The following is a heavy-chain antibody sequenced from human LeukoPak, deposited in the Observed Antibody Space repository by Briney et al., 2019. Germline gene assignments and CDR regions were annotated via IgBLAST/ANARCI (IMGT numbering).Heavy chain of an antibody. CDR2: ISSSSSDT. V-gene: IGHV3-11*03. CDR3: VGPTCLRGGYCSMNP. CDR1: GFAFSDYY. J-gene: IGHJ5*02. Sequence: GGSLRLSCAVSGFAFSDYYMSWIRQAPGKGLEWVSYISSSSSDTIYADSVKGRFTISRDNAKNSLYLQMNSLRAEDTAVYYCVGPTCLRGGYCSMNPWGQGTLVTVSS. D-gene: IGHD2-2*01.